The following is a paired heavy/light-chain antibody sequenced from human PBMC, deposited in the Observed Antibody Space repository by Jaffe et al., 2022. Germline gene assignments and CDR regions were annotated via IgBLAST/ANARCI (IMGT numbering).Heavy chain of an antibody. CDR3: ARHAEYSAYDYFDS. J-gene: IGHJ4*02. CDR2: IYYTGNT. CDR1: GASISSSSYY. V-gene: IGHV4-39*01. D-gene: IGHD5-12*01. Sequence: QVQLQESGPGLVKPSETLSLTCNVSGASISSSSYYWGWIRQPPGKGLEWIGSIYYTGNTFYNPSLKSRVTISIDSSKNQLSLKLNSVSAADTAVYYCARHAEYSAYDYFDSCGQGTLVTVSS.
Light chain of an antibody. V-gene: IGLV1-40*01. J-gene: IGLJ2*01. CDR1: SFSIGAGYD. CDR2: GNN. CDR3: QSFDSSLSGLV. Sequence: QSVLTQPPSVSGAPGQRVTISCTGSSFSIGAGYDVHWYQQHPRTAPKLLIYGNNNRPSGVPDRFSGSRSGTSASLAITGLQPEDEADYYCQSFDSSLSGLVFGGGTKLTVL.